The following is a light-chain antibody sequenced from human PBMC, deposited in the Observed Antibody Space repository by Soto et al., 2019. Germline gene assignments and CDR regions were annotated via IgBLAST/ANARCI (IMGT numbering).Light chain of an antibody. CDR1: QNIYYN. Sequence: IVMTQSPATLSVSPGESATLSCRASQNIYYNVAWYQHRPGQAPRLLIYRASTRATGVPARFSGSGSGTEFTLTISSLQSEDFTVYSCLQYNNLWAFGEGTKV. J-gene: IGKJ1*01. CDR3: LQYNNLWA. V-gene: IGKV3-15*01. CDR2: RAS.